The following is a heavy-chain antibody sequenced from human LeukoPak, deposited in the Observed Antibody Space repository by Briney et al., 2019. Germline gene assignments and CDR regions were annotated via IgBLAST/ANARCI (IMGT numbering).Heavy chain of an antibody. CDR3: AKDGSNWGSEGTFDY. J-gene: IGHJ4*02. D-gene: IGHD7-27*01. CDR1: GFTFSSYG. CDR2: ISYDGSNK. V-gene: IGHV3-30*18. Sequence: PGGSLRLSYAASGFTFSSYGMHWVRQAPGKGLEWVAVISYDGSNKYYADSVKGRFTISRDNSKNTLYLQMNSLRAEDTAVYYCAKDGSNWGSEGTFDYWGQGTLVTVSS.